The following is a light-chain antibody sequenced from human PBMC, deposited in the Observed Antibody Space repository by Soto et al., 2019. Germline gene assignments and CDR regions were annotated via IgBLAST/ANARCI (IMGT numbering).Light chain of an antibody. CDR3: SSYAGSTMYV. CDR1: SSDVGAFNY. CDR2: EIN. J-gene: IGLJ1*01. Sequence: QSALTQPPSASGSPGQSITISCTGTSSDVGAFNYVSWYQQHPGKAPKLMIFEINKRPSGVPARFSGSRSGNSASLPLSGLQTEDEADYYCSSYAGSTMYVFGSGTKVTVL. V-gene: IGLV2-8*01.